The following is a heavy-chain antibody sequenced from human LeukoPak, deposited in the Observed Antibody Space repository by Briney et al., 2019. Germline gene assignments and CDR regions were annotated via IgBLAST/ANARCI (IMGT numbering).Heavy chain of an antibody. V-gene: IGHV4-30-4*02. CDR1: GGSISSGDYY. D-gene: IGHD3-9*01. CDR3: ARVGRYILTGYSPHDAFDI. Sequence: SETLSLTCTVSGGSISSGDYYWSWIRQPPGKGLEWIGYIYYSGSTYYNPSLKSRVTISLDTSKNQFSLKLSSVTAADTAVYYCARVGRYILTGYSPHDAFDIWGQGTMVTVSS. J-gene: IGHJ3*02. CDR2: IYYSGST.